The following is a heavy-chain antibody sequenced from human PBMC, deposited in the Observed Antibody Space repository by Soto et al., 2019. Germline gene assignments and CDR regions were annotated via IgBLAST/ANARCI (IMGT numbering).Heavy chain of an antibody. CDR2: ISEDGSSK. Sequence: QVQVVESGGGVAQPGRSLRLSCTVSGFIFNNYGMHWVRQAPGKGLEWVAGISEDGSSKYYADSVKGRFTISRDNSKNTLYLQMNCLRPEDTAVYYCTQGCGRGFDRCCSWGQGTLVTVSS. V-gene: IGHV3-30*18. D-gene: IGHD5-12*01. CDR3: TQGCGRGFDRCCS. CDR1: GFIFNNYG. J-gene: IGHJ4*02.